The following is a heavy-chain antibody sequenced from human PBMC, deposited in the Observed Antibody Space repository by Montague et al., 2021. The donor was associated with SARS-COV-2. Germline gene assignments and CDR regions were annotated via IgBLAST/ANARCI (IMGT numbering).Heavy chain of an antibody. D-gene: IGHD3-22*01. Sequence: SETLSLTCAVYGGSFGDDHWSWIRQPPGKGLEWIGNISQSGRTNYNPSLKSRVTISVDTSKNQFSLKLPSVTAADTGLYFCARGHLSVSMIVVVFTSASYYFDYWGQGAQVTVSS. V-gene: IGHV4-34*01. CDR1: GGSFGDDH. J-gene: IGHJ4*02. CDR3: ARGHLSVSMIVVVFTSASYYFDY. CDR2: ISQSGRT.